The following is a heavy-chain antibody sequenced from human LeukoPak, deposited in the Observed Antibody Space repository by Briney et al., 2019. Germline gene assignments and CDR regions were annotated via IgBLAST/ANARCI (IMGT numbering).Heavy chain of an antibody. CDR1: GFTFDDYG. Sequence: PGGSLRLSCAASGFTFDDYGMSWVRQAPGKGLEWVSLISGDGGSTYYADSVKGRFTISRDNSKNSLYLQMNSLKTEDTAVYYCTSRSSTFGGVIDLDYWGQGTLVTVSS. J-gene: IGHJ4*02. D-gene: IGHD3-16*02. V-gene: IGHV3-43*02. CDR3: TSRSSTFGGVIDLDY. CDR2: ISGDGGST.